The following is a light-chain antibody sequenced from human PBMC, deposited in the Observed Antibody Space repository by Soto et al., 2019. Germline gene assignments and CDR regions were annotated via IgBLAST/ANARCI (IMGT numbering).Light chain of an antibody. Sequence: VLTQSPATLSVSPGERATLSCRASQSVSSNLAWYQQKPGQAPRLLIYGASTRATGIPARFSGSGSGTEFTLTISSLQSEDFAVYYCQQYNNWPRTFGQGTKLEIK. J-gene: IGKJ2*01. V-gene: IGKV3-15*01. CDR2: GAS. CDR1: QSVSSN. CDR3: QQYNNWPRT.